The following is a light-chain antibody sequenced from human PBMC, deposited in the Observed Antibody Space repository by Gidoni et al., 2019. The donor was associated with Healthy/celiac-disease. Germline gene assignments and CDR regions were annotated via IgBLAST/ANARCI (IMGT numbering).Light chain of an antibody. V-gene: IGKV2-28*01. CDR1: QSLLHSNGYNY. J-gene: IGKJ2*01. Sequence: DLVMTQSPLSLPVTPGEPASISCRSSQSLLHSNGYNYLDWYLQKPGQSPQLLIYLGSNRASGVPDRFSGSGSGTDFTLKISRVEDEDVGVYYCMQALQTPYTFXXXTKLEIK. CDR2: LGS. CDR3: MQALQTPYT.